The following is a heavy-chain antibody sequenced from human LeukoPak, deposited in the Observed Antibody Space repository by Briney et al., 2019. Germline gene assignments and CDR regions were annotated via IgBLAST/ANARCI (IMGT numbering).Heavy chain of an antibody. J-gene: IGHJ6*03. CDR2: IYTSGST. CDR1: GGSISSYY. CDR3: ARVPRSYYYYYYMDV. Sequence: SETLSLTCTVSGGSISSYYWSWIRQPAGKGLEWIGRIYTSGSTNYNPSLKSRVTMSVDTSKNQFSLKLSSVTAADTAVYYCARVPRSYYYYYYMDVWGKGTTVTVSS. V-gene: IGHV4-4*07.